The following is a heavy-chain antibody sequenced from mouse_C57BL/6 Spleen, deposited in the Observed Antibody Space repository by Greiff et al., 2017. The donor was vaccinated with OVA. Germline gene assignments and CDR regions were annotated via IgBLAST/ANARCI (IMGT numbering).Heavy chain of an antibody. V-gene: IGHV1-26*01. D-gene: IGHD1-1*01. Sequence: EVQLQQSGPELVKPGASVKISCKASGYTFTDYYMNWVKQSHGKSLEWIGDINPNNGGTSYNQKFKGKATLTVDKSSSTAYMELRSLTSEDSAVYYWAREGTTVVATRDYFDYWGQGTTLTVSS. CDR1: GYTFTDYY. J-gene: IGHJ2*01. CDR2: INPNNGGT. CDR3: AREGTTVVATRDYFDY.